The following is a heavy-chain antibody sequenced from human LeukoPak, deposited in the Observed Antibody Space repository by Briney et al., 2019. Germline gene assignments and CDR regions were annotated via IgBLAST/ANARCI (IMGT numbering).Heavy chain of an antibody. CDR3: ARDSGFRSVDF. V-gene: IGHV3-7*01. CDR2: IKEDGSEK. D-gene: IGHD3-10*01. Sequence: PGGSLRHSCAASGFTFINYWMTWVRQVPGKGLEWLAQIKEDGSEKYFVDSVRGRLAISRDNAKNSLYLQMNSLRAEDTAVYYCARDSGFRSVDFWGQGTLVSVSS. CDR1: GFTFINYW. J-gene: IGHJ4*02.